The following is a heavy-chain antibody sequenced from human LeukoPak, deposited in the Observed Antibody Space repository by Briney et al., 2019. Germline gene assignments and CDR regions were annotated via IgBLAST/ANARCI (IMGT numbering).Heavy chain of an antibody. J-gene: IGHJ4*02. CDR2: ISSSGSTI. Sequence: GGSLRLSCAASGFTFSSYEMNWVRQAPGKGLEWVSYISSSGSTIYYADSVKGRFTIPRDNAKNSLYLQMNSLRAEDTAVYYCARSGEPDIVVVPAAPNWGSFDYWGQGTLVTVSS. V-gene: IGHV3-48*03. D-gene: IGHD2-2*01. CDR3: ARSGEPDIVVVPAAPNWGSFDY. CDR1: GFTFSSYE.